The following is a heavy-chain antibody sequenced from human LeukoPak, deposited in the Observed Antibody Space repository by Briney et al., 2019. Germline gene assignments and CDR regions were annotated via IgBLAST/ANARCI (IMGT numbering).Heavy chain of an antibody. V-gene: IGHV4-59*05. Sequence: SETLSLTCTVSGGSISSYYWSWIRQPPGKGLEWIGSIYYSGSTYYNPSLKSRVTISVDTSKNQFSLKLSSVTAADTAVYYCARRYGYSSSSGTFDYWGQGTLVTVSS. CDR3: ARRYGYSSSSGTFDY. D-gene: IGHD6-6*01. J-gene: IGHJ4*02. CDR2: IYYSGST. CDR1: GGSISSYY.